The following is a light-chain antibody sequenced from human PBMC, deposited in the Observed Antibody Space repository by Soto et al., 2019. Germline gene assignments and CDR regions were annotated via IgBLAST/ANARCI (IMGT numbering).Light chain of an antibody. CDR1: QSLLHSNGYHY. CDR2: LGS. V-gene: IGKV2-28*01. J-gene: IGKJ1*01. Sequence: EIVMTQSPVSLPVTPGEPASISCRSSQSLLHSNGYHYLDWYLQKPGQSPQLLIYLGSIRAPVVPDRFSGSGAGTVFTLTISRVEAEDVGVYFCMHPLQTTWTIGRGNKVEIK. CDR3: MHPLQTTWT.